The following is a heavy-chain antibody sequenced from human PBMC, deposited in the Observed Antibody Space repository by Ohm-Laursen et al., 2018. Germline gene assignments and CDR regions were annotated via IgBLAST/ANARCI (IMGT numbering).Heavy chain of an antibody. V-gene: IGHV4-59*01. CDR1: GASFSGYY. CDR3: ARYTAPKYYYGMDV. D-gene: IGHD1-1*01. CDR2: IYSSGST. J-gene: IGHJ6*02. Sequence: GTLSLTCTVSGASFSGYYWNWIRQPPGKGLEWIGYIYSSGSTRYNPSIRSRATMSADTSKNQFSLKLNSVTAADTAVYYCARYTAPKYYYGMDVWGQGTTVTVSS.